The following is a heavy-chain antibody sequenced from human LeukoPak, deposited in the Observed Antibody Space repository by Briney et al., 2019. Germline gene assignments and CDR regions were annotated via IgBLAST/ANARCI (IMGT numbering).Heavy chain of an antibody. Sequence: SETLSLTCAVYGGSFSGYHWSWIRQPPGKGLEWVGSISYRGSTYYNPSLRSRITISLDRSKQKFSLKLTSVTAADTAVYFCARGAEYYAIWRGYAGYSDYWGQGISVTVSS. V-gene: IGHV4-34*01. J-gene: IGHJ4*02. D-gene: IGHD3-3*01. CDR2: ISYRGST. CDR3: ARGAEYYAIWRGYAGYSDY. CDR1: GGSFSGYH.